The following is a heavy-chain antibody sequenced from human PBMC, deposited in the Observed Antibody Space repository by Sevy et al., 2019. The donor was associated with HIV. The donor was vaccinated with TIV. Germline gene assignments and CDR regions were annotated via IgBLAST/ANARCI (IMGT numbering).Heavy chain of an antibody. CDR3: SGGGDCSGGSCYLFYYYYGMDV. J-gene: IGHJ6*02. D-gene: IGHD2-15*01. V-gene: IGHV3-48*03. CDR1: GFTFSSYE. CDR2: ISSSGSTI. Sequence: GGSLRLSCAASGFTFSSYEMNWVRQAPGKGLEWVSYISSSGSTIYYADTVKGRFTISRDNAKDSLYLQMNSLRAEDTAVYYCSGGGDCSGGSCYLFYYYYGMDVWGQGTTVTVSS.